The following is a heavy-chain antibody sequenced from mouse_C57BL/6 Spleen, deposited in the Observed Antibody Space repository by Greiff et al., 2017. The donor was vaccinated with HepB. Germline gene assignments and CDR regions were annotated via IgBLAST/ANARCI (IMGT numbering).Heavy chain of an antibody. CDR1: GYSITSGYY. CDR2: ISYDGSN. Sequence: EVKLLESGPGLVKPSQSLSLTCSVTGYSITSGYYWNWIRQFPGNKLEWMGYISYDGSNNYNPSLKNRISITRDTSKNQFFLKLNSVTTEDTATYYCARADDGLDYWGQGTTLTVSS. J-gene: IGHJ2*01. D-gene: IGHD2-3*01. V-gene: IGHV3-6*01. CDR3: ARADDGLDY.